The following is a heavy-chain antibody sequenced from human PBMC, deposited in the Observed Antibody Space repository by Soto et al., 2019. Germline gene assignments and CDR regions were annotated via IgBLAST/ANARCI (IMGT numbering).Heavy chain of an antibody. CDR2: VYHSGTT. J-gene: IGHJ4*02. CDR1: GASIGTNNW. V-gene: IGHV4-4*02. CDR3: AVPGDGDFDY. Sequence: QVQLQESGPGLVEPSGTLSLTCAVSGASIGTNNWWSWVRQPPGKGLEWIGEVYHSGTTNCNPSLKSRVNISIDNSKNQFSLRLTSMTAADTAVYYLAVPGDGDFDYWSQGTLVTVSS.